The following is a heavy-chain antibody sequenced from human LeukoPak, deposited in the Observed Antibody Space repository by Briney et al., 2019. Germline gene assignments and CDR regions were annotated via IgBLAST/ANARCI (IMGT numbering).Heavy chain of an antibody. D-gene: IGHD3-22*01. CDR3: ASFGNYYGSSGLDY. CDR1: GFTFSSYG. V-gene: IGHV3-30*19. J-gene: IGHJ4*02. Sequence: PGGSLRLSCAASGFTFSSYGMHWVRQAPGKGLEWVAVIWYDGSNKYYADSVKGRFTISRDNSKNTLYLQMNSLRAEDTAVYYCASFGNYYGSSGLDYWGQGTLVTVSS. CDR2: IWYDGSNK.